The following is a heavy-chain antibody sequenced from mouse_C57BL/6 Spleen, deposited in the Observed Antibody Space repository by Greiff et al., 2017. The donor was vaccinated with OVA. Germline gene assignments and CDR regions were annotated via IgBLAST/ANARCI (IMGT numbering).Heavy chain of an antibody. CDR2: IDPSDSYT. CDR3: ARDYGSSYRGYFDV. D-gene: IGHD1-1*01. Sequence: QVQLQQPGAELVKPGASVKLSCKASGYTFTSYWMQWVKQRPGQGLEWIGEIDPSDSYTNYNQKFKGKATLTVDTSSSTAYMQLSSLTSEDSAVYYGARDYGSSYRGYFDVWGTGTTVTVSS. CDR1: GYTFTSYW. J-gene: IGHJ1*03. V-gene: IGHV1-50*01.